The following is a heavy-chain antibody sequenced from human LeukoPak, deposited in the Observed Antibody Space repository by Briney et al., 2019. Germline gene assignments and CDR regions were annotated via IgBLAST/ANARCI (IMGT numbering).Heavy chain of an antibody. Sequence: PGGSLRLSCEGPAFIFSGHWMNWVRQTPGKGLEWVANINRDGSERYYVDSVKGRFTISRDDAKSSLYLQMNSLRAEDTAVYYCARRNAMDVWGQGTTVIVFS. CDR3: ARRNAMDV. CDR2: INRDGSER. J-gene: IGHJ6*02. CDR1: AFIFSGHW. V-gene: IGHV3-7*03.